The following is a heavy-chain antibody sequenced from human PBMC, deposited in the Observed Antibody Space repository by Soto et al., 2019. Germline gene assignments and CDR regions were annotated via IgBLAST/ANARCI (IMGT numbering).Heavy chain of an antibody. Sequence: QVQLQESGPGLVKPSQTLSLTCTGSGGSIRSGGYYWSWIRQHPGKGLEWIGYIYYSGSTYYNPSLKSRVTISVDTSKNQFSLKLSPETAADTAVYSCARGVTMVRGVIHTPYFVYWGQGTLVTVSS. J-gene: IGHJ4*02. V-gene: IGHV4-31*03. CDR2: IYYSGST. CDR3: ARGVTMVRGVIHTPYFVY. CDR1: GGSIRSGGYY. D-gene: IGHD3-10*01.